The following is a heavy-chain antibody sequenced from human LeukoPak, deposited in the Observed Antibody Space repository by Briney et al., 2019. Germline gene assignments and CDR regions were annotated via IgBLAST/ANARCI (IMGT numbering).Heavy chain of an antibody. Sequence: PGGSLRLSCAASGFTFSSYAMSWVRQAPGKGLEWVSGISGSGAYTYYADSVKGRFTISRDSSKNTLYLQMNSLRAEDTAIYYCAKDDAWLRFLYWGQGTLVTVSS. J-gene: IGHJ4*02. CDR2: ISGSGAYT. V-gene: IGHV3-23*01. CDR3: AKDDAWLRFLY. CDR1: GFTFSSYA. D-gene: IGHD5-12*01.